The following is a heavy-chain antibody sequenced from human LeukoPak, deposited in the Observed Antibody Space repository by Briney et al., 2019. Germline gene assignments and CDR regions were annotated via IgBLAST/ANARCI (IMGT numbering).Heavy chain of an antibody. Sequence: ASVKVSCKVSGYTLTELSMHWVRQAPGKGLEWMGGFDPEGGETIYAQKFQGRVTMTEDTSTDTAYMELSSLRSEDTAVYYCATEGLGVVPYYYYGMDVWGQGTTVTVSS. J-gene: IGHJ6*02. D-gene: IGHD3-3*01. CDR2: FDPEGGET. CDR3: ATEGLGVVPYYYYGMDV. CDR1: GYTLTELS. V-gene: IGHV1-24*01.